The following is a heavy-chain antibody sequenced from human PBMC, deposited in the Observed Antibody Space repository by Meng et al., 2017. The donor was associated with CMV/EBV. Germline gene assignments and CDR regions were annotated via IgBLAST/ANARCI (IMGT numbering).Heavy chain of an antibody. D-gene: IGHD3-3*01. CDR1: GFTFSGYA. V-gene: IGHV3-23*03. CDR3: ANRVVTMGLGMDV. CDR2: IYSGVSST. J-gene: IGHJ6*02. Sequence: GGSLRPSCAASGFTFSGYAISWVRQAPGKGLEWVSVIYSGVSSTYYADSVKGRFTISRDNSKNTLYLQINSLRAEDTAVYYCANRVVTMGLGMDVWGQGATVTVSS.